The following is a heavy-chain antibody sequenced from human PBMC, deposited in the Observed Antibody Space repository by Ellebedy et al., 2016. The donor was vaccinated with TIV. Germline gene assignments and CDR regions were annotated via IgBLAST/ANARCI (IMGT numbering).Heavy chain of an antibody. J-gene: IGHJ4*02. CDR2: INSDGSAT. CDR1: GFTFSTCW. Sequence: GESLKISCAASGFTFSTCWMHWVRQAPGKGLVWLSRINSDGSATSYADSVKGRFTISRDNAKNTLYLQMNSLRVEDTAVYYCARDLQTDFDYWGQGTLVTVSS. CDR3: ARDLQTDFDY. V-gene: IGHV3-74*01. D-gene: IGHD4-11*01.